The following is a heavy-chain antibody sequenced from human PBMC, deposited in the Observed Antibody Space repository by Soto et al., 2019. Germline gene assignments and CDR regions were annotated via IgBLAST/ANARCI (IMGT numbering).Heavy chain of an antibody. D-gene: IGHD2-15*01. CDR3: ARDTHSAGGWFDT. Sequence: XSVKVSCKASGGTSRSLSITWVRQAPGQGLEWMGGITPLFGVPNYPQKFQGRLTITADKSTGTAYLELSSLRSEDTAVYYCARDTHSAGGWFDTWGRGTLVTGSS. V-gene: IGHV1-69*10. CDR1: GGTSRSLS. CDR2: ITPLFGVP. J-gene: IGHJ5*02.